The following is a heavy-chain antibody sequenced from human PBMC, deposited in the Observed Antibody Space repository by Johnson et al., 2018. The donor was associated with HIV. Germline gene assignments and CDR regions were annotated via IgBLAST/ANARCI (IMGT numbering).Heavy chain of an antibody. Sequence: QVQLVESGGGVVQPGRSLRLSCAASGFTFSTYGMHWVRQAPGRGLEWVASVSFDGSNKYYADSVKGRFTISRDNSKNTLYLQMISLRTEDTAVYYCAKRSSDAFDIWGQGTMVTVSS. CDR1: GFTFSTYG. CDR3: AKRSSDAFDI. CDR2: VSFDGSNK. V-gene: IGHV3-30-3*02. J-gene: IGHJ3*02. D-gene: IGHD1-26*01.